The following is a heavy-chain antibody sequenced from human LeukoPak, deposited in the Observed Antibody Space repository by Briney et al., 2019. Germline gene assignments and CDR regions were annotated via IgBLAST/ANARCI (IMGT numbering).Heavy chain of an antibody. V-gene: IGHV1-18*01. CDR1: GYTFTSYG. CDR2: ISAYNGNT. D-gene: IGHD3-3*01. Sequence: ASVKVSCKASGYTFTSYGISWVRQAPGQGLEWMGWISAYNGNTNYAQKLQGRVTMTTDTSTSTAYMELGSLRSDDTAVYYCARDQRRVTIFGVVTYNWFDPWGQGTLVTVSS. CDR3: ARDQRRVTIFGVVTYNWFDP. J-gene: IGHJ5*02.